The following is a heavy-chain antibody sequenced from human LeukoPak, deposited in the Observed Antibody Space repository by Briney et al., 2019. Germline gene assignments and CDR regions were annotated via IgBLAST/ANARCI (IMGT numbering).Heavy chain of an antibody. D-gene: IGHD6-13*01. CDR3: AREVGYSTSWYGRFGP. J-gene: IGHJ5*02. CDR2: ISPNSGVP. CDR1: GYTFTCYY. Sequence: ASVKVSCKASGYTFTCYYIHWVRQAPGQGLEWLGRISPNSGVPNYAQKFQGRVTMTRDTSVNTVYMELSGLKSDDTGAYYCAREVGYSTSWYGRFGPWGQGTVVTVSS. V-gene: IGHV1-2*05.